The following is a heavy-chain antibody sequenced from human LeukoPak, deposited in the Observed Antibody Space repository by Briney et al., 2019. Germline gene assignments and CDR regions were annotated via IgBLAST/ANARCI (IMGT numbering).Heavy chain of an antibody. V-gene: IGHV3-33*06. Sequence: PGGSLRLSCAASGFTFSRYGMHWVRQAPGKGLESVAVVWNDGSNKYYGDSVKGRFTISRDNSKNMLYLQMNSLRAEDTALYYCAKDLRNMAAGDCWGQGTLVTVSS. J-gene: IGHJ4*02. CDR3: AKDLRNMAAGDC. CDR1: GFTFSRYG. D-gene: IGHD6-13*01. CDR2: VWNDGSNK.